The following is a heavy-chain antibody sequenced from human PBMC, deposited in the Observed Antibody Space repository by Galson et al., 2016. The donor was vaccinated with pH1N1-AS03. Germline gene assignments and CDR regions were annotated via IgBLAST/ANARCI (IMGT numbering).Heavy chain of an antibody. J-gene: IGHJ6*02. CDR2: INPNSGGT. Sequence: SVKVSCKASGYTFTGYFLHWVRQAPGQGLEWMGRINPNSGGTKYAQKFQGRVTMTRDTSISTVHMELTGLRSDDTAVYYFARGGYCSSKNCYSEDYFYNGMDVWGQGTTITVSS. CDR3: ARGGYCSSKNCYSEDYFYNGMDV. CDR1: GYTFTGYF. D-gene: IGHD2-2*01. V-gene: IGHV1-2*06.